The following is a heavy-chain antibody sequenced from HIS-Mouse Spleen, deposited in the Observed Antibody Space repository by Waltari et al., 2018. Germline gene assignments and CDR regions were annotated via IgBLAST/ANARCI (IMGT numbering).Heavy chain of an antibody. Sequence: QVQLQQWGAGLLKPSETLSLTCAVYGGSFSGSYWSWIRPRPGQGREWIGEINHSGSTNYNPSLKSRVTISVDTSKNQFSLKLSSVTAADTAVYYCARGEAEIAAAAYYYYYGMDVWGQGTTVTVSS. V-gene: IGHV4-34*01. CDR1: GGSFSGSY. CDR3: ARGEAEIAAAAYYYYYGMDV. J-gene: IGHJ6*02. D-gene: IGHD6-13*01. CDR2: INHSGST.